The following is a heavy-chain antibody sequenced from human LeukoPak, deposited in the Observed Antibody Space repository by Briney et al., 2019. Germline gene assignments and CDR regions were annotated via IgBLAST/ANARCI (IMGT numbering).Heavy chain of an antibody. V-gene: IGHV3-7*01. CDR1: GFTFSSYW. D-gene: IGHD5-12*01. Sequence: GGSLRLSCSASGFTFSSYWMSWARQAPGKGLEWVANIKQDGSEKYYVDSVKGRFTISRDNAKNSLYLQMNSLRAEDTAVYYCARSSYGIVATYAFDIWGQGTMVTVSS. J-gene: IGHJ3*02. CDR3: ARSSYGIVATYAFDI. CDR2: IKQDGSEK.